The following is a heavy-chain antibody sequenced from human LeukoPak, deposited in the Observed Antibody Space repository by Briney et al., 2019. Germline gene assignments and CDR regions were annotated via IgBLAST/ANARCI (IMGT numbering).Heavy chain of an antibody. Sequence: GGSLRLSCAASGFTFSTYGMHWVRQAPGKGLDGVAGIWFDGSEKYYADAVKGRFTISRDNSKHTLHLQMDSLRADDTAVYYCARAVGPFDYWGQGTLVTVSS. CDR3: ARAVGPFDY. J-gene: IGHJ4*02. CDR1: GFTFSTYG. D-gene: IGHD1-26*01. CDR2: IWFDGSEK. V-gene: IGHV3-33*01.